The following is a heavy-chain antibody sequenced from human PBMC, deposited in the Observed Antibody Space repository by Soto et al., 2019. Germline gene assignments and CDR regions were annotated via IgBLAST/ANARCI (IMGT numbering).Heavy chain of an antibody. CDR3: ARDKGADTGAIDC. V-gene: IGHV3-48*03. Sequence: HPGGSLRLSCAASGFTFSTYEMNWVRQAPGKGLEWLSYISVSGSNIYYADSVKGRFTISRDNAKNSLFLQMNSLRADDTAFYYCARDKGADTGAIDCWGQGTLVTVSS. D-gene: IGHD6-19*01. CDR2: ISVSGSNI. CDR1: GFTFSTYE. J-gene: IGHJ4*02.